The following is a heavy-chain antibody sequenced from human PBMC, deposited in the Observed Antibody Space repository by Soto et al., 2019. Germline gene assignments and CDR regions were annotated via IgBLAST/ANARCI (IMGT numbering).Heavy chain of an antibody. CDR3: AKARYYDSSGYLY. D-gene: IGHD3-22*01. CDR2: ISGSGGST. V-gene: IGHV3-23*01. CDR1: GFTFSSYA. J-gene: IGHJ4*02. Sequence: GGSLGLSCAASGFTFSSYAMSWVRQAPGKGLEWVSAISGSGGSTYYADSVKGRFTISRDNSKNTLYLQMNSLRAEDTAVYYCAKARYYDSSGYLYWGQGTLVTVSS.